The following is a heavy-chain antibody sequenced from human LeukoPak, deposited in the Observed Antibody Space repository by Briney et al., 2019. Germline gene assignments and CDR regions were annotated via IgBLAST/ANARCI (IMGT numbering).Heavy chain of an antibody. D-gene: IGHD2-2*01. Sequence: ASVTVSCKASGYTFTEYYMHWVRQAPGQGFEWMGWINPNDGDTNYAQKFQGRVTMTRDTSISTAHMDVSRLRSHDTVVYYCARANFLYCSSTTCLFDYWGQGTLVTVSS. V-gene: IGHV1-2*02. CDR3: ARANFLYCSSTTCLFDY. CDR1: GYTFTEYY. CDR2: INPNDGDT. J-gene: IGHJ4*02.